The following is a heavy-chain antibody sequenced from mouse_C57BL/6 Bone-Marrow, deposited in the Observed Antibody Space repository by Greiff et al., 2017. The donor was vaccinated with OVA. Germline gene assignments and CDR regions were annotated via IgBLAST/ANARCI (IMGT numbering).Heavy chain of an antibody. CDR3: ARLRITTYYFDY. D-gene: IGHD1-1*01. Sequence: VKLMESGPELVKPGASVKISCKASGYAFSSSWMNWVKQRPGKGLEWIGRIYPGDGDTNYNGKFKGKATLTADKSSSTAYMQLSSLTSEDSAVYFCARLRITTYYFDYWGQGTTLTVSS. V-gene: IGHV1-82*01. CDR2: IYPGDGDT. J-gene: IGHJ2*01. CDR1: GYAFSSSW.